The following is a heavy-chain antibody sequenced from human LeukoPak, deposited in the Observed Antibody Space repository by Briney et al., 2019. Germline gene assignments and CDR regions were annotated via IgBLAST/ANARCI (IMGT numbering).Heavy chain of an antibody. CDR1: GFTFSSYS. V-gene: IGHV3-21*04. Sequence: GGSLRLSCAASGFTFSSYSMNWVRQAPGKGLEWVSSISSSSSYIYYADSVKGRFTISRDNAKNTLYLQMSSLRADDTAVYYCARDPNGDYIGAFEIWGQGTMVTVSS. CDR2: ISSSSSYI. CDR3: ARDPNGDYIGAFEI. D-gene: IGHD4-17*01. J-gene: IGHJ3*02.